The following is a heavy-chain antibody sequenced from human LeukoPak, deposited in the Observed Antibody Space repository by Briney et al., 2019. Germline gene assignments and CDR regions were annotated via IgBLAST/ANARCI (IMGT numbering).Heavy chain of an antibody. D-gene: IGHD6-6*01. CDR3: ARDVFSSSSVPVGPVDH. CDR2: ISSSGSTI. Sequence: GGSLRLSCAASGFTFSDYYMSWIRQAPGKGLEWVSYISSSGSTIYYADSVKGRFTISRDNAKNSLYLQMNSLRAEDTAVYYCARDVFSSSSVPVGPVDHWGQGTLVTVSS. V-gene: IGHV3-11*01. J-gene: IGHJ4*02. CDR1: GFTFSDYY.